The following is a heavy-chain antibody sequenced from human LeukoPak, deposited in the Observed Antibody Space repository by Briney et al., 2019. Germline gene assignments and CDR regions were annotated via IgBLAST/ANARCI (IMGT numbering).Heavy chain of an antibody. CDR1: SDSLSSFY. Sequence: SETLSLTCTVSSDSLSSFYWSWVRQPDGKGLEWIGRIYTSGYTNYNPSPKGRVTMSVDTSKNEFSLNLSSVTAADTAVYYCARERGYIDYWGQGTLVTVSS. V-gene: IGHV4-4*07. J-gene: IGHJ4*02. CDR2: IYTSGYT. D-gene: IGHD5-12*01. CDR3: ARERGYIDY.